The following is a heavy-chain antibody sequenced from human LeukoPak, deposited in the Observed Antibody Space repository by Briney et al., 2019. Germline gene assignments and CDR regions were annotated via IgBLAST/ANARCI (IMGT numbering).Heavy chain of an antibody. CDR2: IKPDGSGK. J-gene: IGHJ4*02. CDR3: ARADYFDY. V-gene: IGHV3-7*01. CDR1: GFTFGPYW. Sequence: GGSLRLSCAASGFTFGPYWMSWVRQAPGKGLEWVANIKPDGSGKYYGDSVKGRFTISRDNTKNSLYLQMNSLRAEDTAVYYCARADYFDYWGQGTLVTVSS.